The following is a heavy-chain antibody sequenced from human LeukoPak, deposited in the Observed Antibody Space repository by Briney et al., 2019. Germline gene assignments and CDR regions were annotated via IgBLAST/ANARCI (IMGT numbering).Heavy chain of an antibody. Sequence: PSGTLSLTCTVSGYSISSSYYWGLIRPPPGKGLEWIGSIYHSGSTYYNPSLKSRVTISVDTSKNQFSLKLSSVTAADTAVYYCARGKWELPANWFDPWGQGTLVTVSS. D-gene: IGHD1-26*01. V-gene: IGHV4-38-2*02. J-gene: IGHJ5*02. CDR2: IYHSGST. CDR3: ARGKWELPANWFDP. CDR1: GYSISSSYY.